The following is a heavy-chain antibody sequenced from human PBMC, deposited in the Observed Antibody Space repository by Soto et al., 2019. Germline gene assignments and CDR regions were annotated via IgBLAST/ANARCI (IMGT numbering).Heavy chain of an antibody. CDR3: AKDSQYRLLVGYWYYGMDY. V-gene: IGHV3-21*04. D-gene: IGHD2-2*01. CDR1: GFTFSSYS. J-gene: IGHJ6*02. Sequence: GGSLRLSCAASGFTFSSYSMNWVRQAPGKGLEWVSSISSSSSYIYYADSVKGRFTISRDNAKNTLYLQMNSLRAEDTAVYYCAKDSQYRLLVGYWYYGMDYWGQGTRVTVYS. CDR2: ISSSSSYI.